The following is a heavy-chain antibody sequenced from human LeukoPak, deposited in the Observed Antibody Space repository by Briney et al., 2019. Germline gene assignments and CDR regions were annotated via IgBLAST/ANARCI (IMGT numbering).Heavy chain of an antibody. V-gene: IGHV1-18*01. CDR2: ISAYNAIT. J-gene: IGHJ4*02. CDR1: GYTFTSYG. D-gene: IGHD6-13*01. CDR3: ARGEAVPLIGPIAPLDH. Sequence: ASVKVSCKASGYTFTSYGISWVRQAPGQGLEWMGWISAYNAITNYAQKFQGRVTMTTDTFTSTAYMELRSLRSDDTAVYYCARGEAVPLIGPIAPLDHWGQGTLVTVSS.